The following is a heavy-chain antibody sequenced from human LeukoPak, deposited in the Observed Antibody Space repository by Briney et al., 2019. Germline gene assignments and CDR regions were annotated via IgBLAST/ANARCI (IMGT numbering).Heavy chain of an antibody. Sequence: SETLSLTCTVSGGSISGYYWSWIRQPPGKGLEWIGYIYYSGSTNYNPSLKSRVTISVDTSKNQSSLKLSSVTAADTAVYYCARGAGGYKTFDAFDIWGQGTMVTVSS. D-gene: IGHD5-24*01. CDR1: GGSISGYY. J-gene: IGHJ3*02. CDR2: IYYSGST. V-gene: IGHV4-59*01. CDR3: ARGAGGYKTFDAFDI.